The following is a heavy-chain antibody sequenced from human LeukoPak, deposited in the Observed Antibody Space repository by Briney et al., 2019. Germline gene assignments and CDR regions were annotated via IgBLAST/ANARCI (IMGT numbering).Heavy chain of an antibody. Sequence: GGSLRLSCTASGFTFGDYAMSWVRQAPGKGLEWVGFIRIKAYGGTTEYAASVKGRFTISRDDSKSIAYLQMNSLKTEDTAVYYCTRVVPAAHYGMDVWGQGTTVTVSS. CDR1: GFTFGDYA. D-gene: IGHD2-2*01. CDR3: TRVVPAAHYGMDV. CDR2: IRIKAYGGTT. J-gene: IGHJ6*02. V-gene: IGHV3-49*04.